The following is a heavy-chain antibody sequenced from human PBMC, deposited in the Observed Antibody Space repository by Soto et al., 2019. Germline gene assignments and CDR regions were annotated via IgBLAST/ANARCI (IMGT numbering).Heavy chain of an antibody. Sequence: ASVKVACKASGYSFTDYHIHWVRQAPGQGLEWLGRINPKSGGTSTAQKFQGWVTMTTDTSISTASMELTRLTSDDTAIYYCARGDSTDCSNGVCSFFYNHDMDVWGQGTTVTVSS. CDR3: ARGDSTDCSNGVCSFFYNHDMDV. CDR1: GYSFTDYH. D-gene: IGHD2-8*01. CDR2: INPKSGGT. J-gene: IGHJ6*02. V-gene: IGHV1-2*04.